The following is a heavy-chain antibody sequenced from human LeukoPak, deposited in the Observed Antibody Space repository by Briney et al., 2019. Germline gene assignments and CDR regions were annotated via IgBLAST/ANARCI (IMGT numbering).Heavy chain of an antibody. D-gene: IGHD1-7*01. J-gene: IGHJ4*02. CDR1: GDSIGSGNYY. V-gene: IGHV4-30-2*01. CDR2: IYHSGGT. Sequence: SQTLSLTCTVSGDSIGSGNYYWSWIRQPPGKGLEWIGYIYHSGGTYYNPSLKSRVTISIDRSKNQFSLMLSSVTAADTAVYYCARERTTGYFDYWGQGTLVTVSP. CDR3: ARERTTGYFDY.